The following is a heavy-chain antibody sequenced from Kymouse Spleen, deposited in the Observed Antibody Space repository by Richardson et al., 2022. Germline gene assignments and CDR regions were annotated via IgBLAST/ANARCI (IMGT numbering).Heavy chain of an antibody. CDR1: GGSFSGYY. J-gene: IGHJ4*02. CDR3: AREGAARPFDY. Sequence: QVQLQQWGAGLLKPSETLSLTCAVYGGSFSGYYWSWIRQPPGKGLEWIGEINHSGSTNYNPSLKSRVTISVDTSKNQFSLKLSSVTAADTAVYYCAREGAARPFDYWGQGTLVTVSS. V-gene: IGHV4-34*01. CDR2: INHSGST. D-gene: IGHD6-6*01.